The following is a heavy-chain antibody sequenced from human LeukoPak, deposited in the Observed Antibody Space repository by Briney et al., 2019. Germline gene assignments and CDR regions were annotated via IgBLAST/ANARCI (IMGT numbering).Heavy chain of an antibody. CDR2: VSYEGTIK. CDR1: GFAFSNFA. Sequence: GGSLRLSCAASGFAFSNFAMHWVRQAPGKGLEWVAVVSYEGTIKYYSDSAKGRFTISRDNSNSLVSLQMNNLTTEDTAVYYCARERFDSWGQGTLVIVSP. J-gene: IGHJ5*01. CDR3: ARERFDS. V-gene: IGHV3-30*14.